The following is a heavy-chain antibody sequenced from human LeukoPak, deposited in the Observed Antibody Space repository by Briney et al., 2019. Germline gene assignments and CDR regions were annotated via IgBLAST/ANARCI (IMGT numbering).Heavy chain of an antibody. CDR1: GFTFSSYA. J-gene: IGHJ4*02. D-gene: IGHD2-2*02. CDR2: ISGSGGST. Sequence: PGGSLRLSCAASGFTFSSYAMSWVRQAPGKGLEWVSAISGSGGSTYYADSVKGRFTISRDNSKNTLYLQMNSLRAEDMAVYYCARSDCGSTSCYTMSNWGQGTLVTVSS. V-gene: IGHV3-23*01. CDR3: ARSDCGSTSCYTMSN.